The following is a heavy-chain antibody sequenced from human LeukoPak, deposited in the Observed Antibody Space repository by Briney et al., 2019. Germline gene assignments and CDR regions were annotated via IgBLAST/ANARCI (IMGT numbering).Heavy chain of an antibody. CDR1: GGTFSSYA. J-gene: IGHJ5*02. CDR3: ARASPPGSSSSNWFDP. V-gene: IGHV1-69*05. Sequence: ASVKVSCXASGGTFSSYAISWVRRAPGQGLEWMGGIIPIFGTANYAQKFQGRVTITTDESTSTAYMELSSLRSEDTAVYYCARASPPGSSSSNWFDPWGQGTLVTVSS. D-gene: IGHD6-6*01. CDR2: IIPIFGTA.